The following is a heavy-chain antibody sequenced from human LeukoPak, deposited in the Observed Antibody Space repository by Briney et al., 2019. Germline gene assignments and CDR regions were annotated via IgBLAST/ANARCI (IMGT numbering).Heavy chain of an antibody. CDR2: IYYSGST. Sequence: SETLSLTCTVSGGSISSYYRSWIRQPPGKGLEWIAYIYYSGSTNYNPSLKSRVTISVDTSKNQFSLKLSSVTAADTAVYYCARHRHPEYYDILTGYSSAYYYGMDVWGQGTTVTVSS. CDR1: GGSISSYY. D-gene: IGHD3-9*01. V-gene: IGHV4-59*08. CDR3: ARHRHPEYYDILTGYSSAYYYGMDV. J-gene: IGHJ6*02.